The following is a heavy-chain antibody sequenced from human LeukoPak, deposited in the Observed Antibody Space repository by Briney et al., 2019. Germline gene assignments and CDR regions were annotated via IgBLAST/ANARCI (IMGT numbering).Heavy chain of an antibody. J-gene: IGHJ6*03. CDR3: ARTTEGGYSYGYFYYYYMDV. V-gene: IGHV4-59*01. D-gene: IGHD5-18*01. CDR1: GGSFSGYY. Sequence: SETLSLTCAVYGGSFSGYYWSWIRQPPGKGLEWIGYIYYSGSTNYKSSLKSRVTISVDTSKNQFSLKLSSVTAADTAVYYCARTTEGGYSYGYFYYYYMDVWGKGTTVTISS. CDR2: IYYSGST.